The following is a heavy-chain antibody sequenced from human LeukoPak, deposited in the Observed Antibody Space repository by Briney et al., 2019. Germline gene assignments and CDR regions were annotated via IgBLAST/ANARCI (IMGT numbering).Heavy chain of an antibody. J-gene: IGHJ2*01. CDR2: INPSGGST. CDR1: GYTFTSYY. CDR3: ARGANTWYFDL. D-gene: IGHD2/OR15-2a*01. V-gene: IGHV1-46*01. Sequence: ASVKVSCKASGYTFTSYYIYWVRQAPGQGLEWMGIINPSGGSTTYTQKFQGRVTMTRDTSTSTVYMELSSLRYGDAAVYYCARGANTWYFDLWGRGTLVTVSS.